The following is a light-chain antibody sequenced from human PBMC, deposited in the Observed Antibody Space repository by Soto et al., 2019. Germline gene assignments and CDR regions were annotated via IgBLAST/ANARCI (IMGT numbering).Light chain of an antibody. V-gene: IGKV3-15*01. CDR1: QSVRTN. CDR2: DAS. Sequence: EIGMTQSPATLSAPPGERATLSCRASQSVRTNLAWHQQKLGQAPRLLIYDASTMATGIPARFSGSASGTEFTITINSAQFEDFAIYSCQQYNNWPPYTFGQGTKLEIK. J-gene: IGKJ2*01. CDR3: QQYNNWPPYT.